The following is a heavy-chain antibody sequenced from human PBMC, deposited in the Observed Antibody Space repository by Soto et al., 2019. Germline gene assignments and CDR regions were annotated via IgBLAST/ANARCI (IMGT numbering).Heavy chain of an antibody. D-gene: IGHD4-17*01. J-gene: IGHJ4*02. V-gene: IGHV3-48*03. CDR3: VTNGPTRVTAGFDY. CDR1: GFTFSTSA. CDR2: ISSSGDSI. Sequence: GGSLRLSCATSGFTFSTSAMDWVRQSPGKGLEWLSYISSSGDSIYYADSVKGRFTVSRDNAKNSLFLQMNSLRDEDTAFYYCVTNGPTRVTAGFDYWGQGTLVTVSS.